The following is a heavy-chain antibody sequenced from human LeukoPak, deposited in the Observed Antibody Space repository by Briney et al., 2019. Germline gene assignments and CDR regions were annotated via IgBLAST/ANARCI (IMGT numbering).Heavy chain of an antibody. CDR1: GYTFTDYW. CDR2: IYPDDSDT. J-gene: IGHJ3*02. Sequence: GESLKISCQASGYTFTDYWIGWVRQVPGKGLEWMGLIYPDDSDTRYTSSFQGQVTISADKSVNTAFLQWSSLKASDTAMYYCAKTYYYGSGTPADAFDIWGQGTMVTVSA. V-gene: IGHV5-51*01. CDR3: AKTYYYGSGTPADAFDI. D-gene: IGHD3-10*01.